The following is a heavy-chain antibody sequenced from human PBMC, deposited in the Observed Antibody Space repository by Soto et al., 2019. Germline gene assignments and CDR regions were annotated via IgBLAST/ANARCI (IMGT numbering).Heavy chain of an antibody. J-gene: IGHJ4*02. CDR1: GFTFSGYA. D-gene: IGHD2-8*01. V-gene: IGHV3-23*01. CDR2: ISFSGGDT. Sequence: EVQLLESGGGSVQPGGSLRLSCVASGFTFSGYAMSWVRQAPGKGLEWVSTISFSGGDTYYADSVKGRFTISRDSSQNTLFLQMTSLRVEDTALYYCVREGLRATNKGPYFDYWGQGTLVTVSS. CDR3: VREGLRATNKGPYFDY.